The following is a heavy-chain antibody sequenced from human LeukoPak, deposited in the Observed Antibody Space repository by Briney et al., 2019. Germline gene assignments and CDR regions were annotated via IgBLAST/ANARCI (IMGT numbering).Heavy chain of an antibody. D-gene: IGHD1-7*01. CDR1: GGSISSGGYS. V-gene: IGHV4-30-2*05. CDR2: IYHSGST. CDR3: ARASYNWNYSIDY. J-gene: IGHJ4*02. Sequence: SETLSLTCAVSGGSISSGGYSWSWIRQPPGKGLEWIGYIYHSGSTYYNPSLKSRVTISVDTSKNQFSLKLSSVTAADTAVYYCARASYNWNYSIDYWGQGTLVTVSS.